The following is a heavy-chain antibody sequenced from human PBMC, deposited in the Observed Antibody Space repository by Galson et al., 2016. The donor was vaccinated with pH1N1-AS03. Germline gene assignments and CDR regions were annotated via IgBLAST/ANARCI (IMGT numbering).Heavy chain of an antibody. J-gene: IGHJ6*03. Sequence: SLRLSCAASGFTFTGYWMSWVRQAPGKGLEWISSISSNSASTYYADSLKGRFTVSRDNAKNSLYLQMDSLSAEDTAVYYCAKVGGVFDWNDYNYMDVWGTGTTVTVAS. D-gene: IGHD1-1*01. V-gene: IGHV3-21*01. CDR2: ISSNSAST. CDR1: GFTFTGYW. CDR3: AKVGGVFDWNDYNYMDV.